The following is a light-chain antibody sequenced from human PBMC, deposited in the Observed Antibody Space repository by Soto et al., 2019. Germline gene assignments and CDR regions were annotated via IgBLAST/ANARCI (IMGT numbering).Light chain of an antibody. Sequence: QSVLTQPPSASGTPGQRVTISCSGSSSNIGSHTENWYQQLPGTAPKLLIYGNNQRPSGVPDRFSASKSGTSASLAISGLQSEDEADYYCAAWDDSLNGPVIGGGTQLTVL. CDR2: GNN. CDR3: AAWDDSLNGPV. CDR1: SSNIGSHT. J-gene: IGLJ2*01. V-gene: IGLV1-44*01.